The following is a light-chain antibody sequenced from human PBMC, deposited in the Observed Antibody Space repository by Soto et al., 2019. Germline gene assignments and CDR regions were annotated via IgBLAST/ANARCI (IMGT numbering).Light chain of an antibody. CDR2: DAS. Sequence: DVQMTQSPSSLSASVGDRVTITCRASQSINNWLAWYQQKPGKAPKFLTYDASTLETGVPSRFSGSASGSDFTLTISGLQPEDVASYYCQQYDTYPLTFGGGTRVELK. CDR3: QQYDTYPLT. J-gene: IGKJ4*01. V-gene: IGKV1-5*01. CDR1: QSINNW.